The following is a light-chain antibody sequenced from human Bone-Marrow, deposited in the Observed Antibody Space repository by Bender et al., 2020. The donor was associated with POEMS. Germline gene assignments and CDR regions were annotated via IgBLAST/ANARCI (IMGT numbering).Light chain of an antibody. CDR2: EVS. J-gene: IGLJ2*01. CDR3: SSYVARDTIL. Sequence: QSALTQPASVSGSPGQSITFSCTGTSSDIGTSDSVSWYRQHPGKAPQLIIYEVSNRPSGVSNRFSGSKSGNTASLTLSGLQAEDEADYYCSSYVARDTILFGGGTRLTVL. V-gene: IGLV2-14*01. CDR1: SSDIGTSDS.